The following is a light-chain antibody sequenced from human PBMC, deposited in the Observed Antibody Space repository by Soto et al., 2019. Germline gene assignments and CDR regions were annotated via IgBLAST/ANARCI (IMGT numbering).Light chain of an antibody. CDR1: QSLRSS. CDR2: GAS. V-gene: IGKV3-15*01. Sequence: VETQSQATMSESPGERATLSCRASQSLRSSLAWYQQKPGQAPRLLIYGASTRATGIPARFSGSGSGTEFTLTISSLQSEDFAVYFCQQYNSWSQTFGQGTEVDI. CDR3: QQYNSWSQT. J-gene: IGKJ1*01.